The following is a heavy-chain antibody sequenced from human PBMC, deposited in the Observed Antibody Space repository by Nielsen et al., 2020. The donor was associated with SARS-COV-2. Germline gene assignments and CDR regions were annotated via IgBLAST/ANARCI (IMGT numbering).Heavy chain of an antibody. J-gene: IGHJ4*02. CDR3: ARAEQLYDYFDY. V-gene: IGHV1-18*01. CDR1: GYTFTSYG. CDR2: ISAYNGNT. D-gene: IGHD5/OR15-5a*01. Sequence: ASVKVSCKASGYTFTSYGISWVRQAPGQGLEWMGWISAYNGNTNYAQKLQGRVTMTTDTSTTTAYMELRSLRSDDTAVYYCARAEQLYDYFDYWGQGTLVTVSS.